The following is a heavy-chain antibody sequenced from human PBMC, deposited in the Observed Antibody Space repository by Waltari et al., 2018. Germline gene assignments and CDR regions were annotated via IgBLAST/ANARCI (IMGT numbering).Heavy chain of an antibody. D-gene: IGHD6-19*01. CDR2: TNYRAKWYN. V-gene: IGHV6-1*01. Sequence: QVQLQQSGPGLVKPSQTLSLTCAISGESVSSNSAAWNWIRQSPSRGLEWLGRTNYRAKWYNEYAVSVKSRITINPETSKNQFSLQLNSVTPEDTAVYYCERGSGGWYGQPLDYWGQGTLVTVSS. CDR1: GESVSSNSAA. CDR3: ERGSGGWYGQPLDY. J-gene: IGHJ4*02.